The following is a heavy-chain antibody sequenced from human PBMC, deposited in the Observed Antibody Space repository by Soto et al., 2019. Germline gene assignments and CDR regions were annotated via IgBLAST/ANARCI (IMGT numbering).Heavy chain of an antibody. V-gene: IGHV3-23*01. J-gene: IGHJ6*02. D-gene: IGHD5-12*01. CDR3: ARVVASYYGMDV. CDR1: GFTFSIYA. CDR2: ISGSGGST. Sequence: GGSLRLSCAASGFTFSIYAMSWFRQAPGKGLEWVSAISGSGGSTYYADSVKGRFTISRDNSKNTLYLQMNSLRAEDTAVYYCARVVASYYGMDVWGQGTTVTVSS.